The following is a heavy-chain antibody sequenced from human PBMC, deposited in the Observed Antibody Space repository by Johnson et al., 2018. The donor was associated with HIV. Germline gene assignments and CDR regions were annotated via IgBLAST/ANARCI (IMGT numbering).Heavy chain of an antibody. CDR1: GFTFSNYG. CDR2: ISYDGSNK. Sequence: QVQLVESGGGVVQPGRSLRLSCAASGFTFSNYGMHWVRQAPGKGLECVTIISYDGSNKYYADSVKGRFIISRDNSKSTLYLQMNSLRAEDTAVYYCARAYTYGAFDIWGQGTMVTVSS. V-gene: IGHV3-30*03. CDR3: ARAYTYGAFDI. D-gene: IGHD5-18*01. J-gene: IGHJ3*02.